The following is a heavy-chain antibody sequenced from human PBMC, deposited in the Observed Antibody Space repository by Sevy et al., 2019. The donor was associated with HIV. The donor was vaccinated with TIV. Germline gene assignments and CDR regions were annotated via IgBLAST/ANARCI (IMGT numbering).Heavy chain of an antibody. CDR2: ISSSGSSI. Sequence: GGSLRLSCTASGFTFSSYDMNWVRQAPGKGLEWVSKISSSGSSIYYADSVKGRFTISRDNSQNTLHLQMSSLRADDTAVYYCAKALNPALESMLEVNLRTLKGFDVWGQGTVVTVS. CDR3: AKALNPALESMLEVNLRTLKGFDV. D-gene: IGHD3-22*01. CDR1: GFTFSSYD. V-gene: IGHV3-48*03. J-gene: IGHJ3*01.